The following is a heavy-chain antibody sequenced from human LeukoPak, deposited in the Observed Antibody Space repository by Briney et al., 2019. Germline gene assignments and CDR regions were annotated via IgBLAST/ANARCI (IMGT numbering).Heavy chain of an antibody. D-gene: IGHD6-19*01. J-gene: IGHJ4*02. Sequence: GGSLRLSCAASGFTFSSYAMSWVRQAQGKGLEWVSAISGSGGSTYYADSVKGRFTISRDNSKNTLYLQMNSLRAEDTAVYYCAKLSSGWPTFFDYWGQGTLVTVSS. V-gene: IGHV3-23*01. CDR3: AKLSSGWPTFFDY. CDR1: GFTFSSYA. CDR2: ISGSGGST.